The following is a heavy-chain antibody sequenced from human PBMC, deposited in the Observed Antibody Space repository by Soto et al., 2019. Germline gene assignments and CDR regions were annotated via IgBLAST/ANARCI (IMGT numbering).Heavy chain of an antibody. V-gene: IGHV3-30*18. D-gene: IGHD3-16*01. J-gene: IGHJ4*02. CDR1: GFTFSSYG. CDR2: ISYDGSNK. CDR3: AKDLSARTHENYAPLDY. Sequence: GGSLRLSCAASGFTFSSYGMHWVRQAPGKGLEWVAVISYDGSNKYYADSVKGRFTISRDNSKNTLYLQMNSLRAEDTAVYYCAKDLSARTHENYAPLDYWGQGTLVTVSS.